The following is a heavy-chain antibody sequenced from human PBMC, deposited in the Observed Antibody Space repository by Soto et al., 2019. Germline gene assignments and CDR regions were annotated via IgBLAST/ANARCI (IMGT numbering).Heavy chain of an antibody. J-gene: IGHJ6*03. CDR3: ARQGIPYNSGSGDDFYYDYNYMDV. CDR2: LKAGNGYT. CDR1: GYTFTNYA. V-gene: IGHV1-3*01. D-gene: IGHD3-10*01. Sequence: QAQLVQSGAEVKKPGASVKVSCKASGYTFTNYAVHLLRQAPGQGLEWMGWLKAGNGYTKYSPTFQDRVTISRDTSARIAYMELSSLRSEDTAVYYCARQGIPYNSGSGDDFYYDYNYMDVWGKGTTVTFSS.